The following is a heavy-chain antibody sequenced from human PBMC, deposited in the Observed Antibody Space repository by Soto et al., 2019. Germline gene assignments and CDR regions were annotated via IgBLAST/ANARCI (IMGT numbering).Heavy chain of an antibody. J-gene: IGHJ5*02. CDR3: TRGPPRVQWFDP. CDR2: IYFTGST. V-gene: IGHV4-61*01. Sequence: SETLSLTCTVSGGAVSSGTYYWSWIRQPLGKGLEWIGHIYFTGSTNYNPSLKSRVTMSLDTSRNQFSLKLSSVTAADTAVYYCTRGPPRVQWFDPWGLGTLVTVSS. CDR1: GGAVSSGTYY.